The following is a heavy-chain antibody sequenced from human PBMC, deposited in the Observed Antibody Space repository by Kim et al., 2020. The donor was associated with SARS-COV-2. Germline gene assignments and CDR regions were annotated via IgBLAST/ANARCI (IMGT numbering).Heavy chain of an antibody. CDR3: ARDRSRGNGDYGMDV. CDR2: IYYSGST. D-gene: IGHD2-15*01. V-gene: IGHV4-59*13. J-gene: IGHJ6*02. Sequence: SETLSLTCTVSGGSISSYYWSWIRQPPGKGLEWIGYIYYSGSTNYNPSLKSRVTISVDTSKNQFSLKLSSVTAADTAVYYCARDRSRGNGDYGMDVWGQGTTVTVSS. CDR1: GGSISSYY.